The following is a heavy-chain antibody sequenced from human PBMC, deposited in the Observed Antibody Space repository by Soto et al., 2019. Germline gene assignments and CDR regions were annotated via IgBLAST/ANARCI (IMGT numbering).Heavy chain of an antibody. Sequence: GSLRLSCAASGFTFSSYSMNWVRQAPGKGLEWVSSISSSSSYIYYADSVKGRFTISRDNAKNSLYPQMNSLRAEDTAVYYCARAFNSSEPFDYWGQGTLVTVSS. V-gene: IGHV3-21*01. D-gene: IGHD6-19*01. CDR2: ISSSSSYI. CDR1: GFTFSSYS. J-gene: IGHJ4*02. CDR3: ARAFNSSEPFDY.